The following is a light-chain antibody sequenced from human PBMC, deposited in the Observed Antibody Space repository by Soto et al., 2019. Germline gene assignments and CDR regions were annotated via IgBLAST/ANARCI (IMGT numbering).Light chain of an antibody. CDR3: SSYASSSTLV. CDR1: SSDVGYYKY. V-gene: IGLV2-14*03. Sequence: QPASVSGSPGQSITISCTGTSSDVGYYKYVSWYQHHPGKAPKLMIYDVSNRPSGVSNRFSGSKSGNTASLTISGLQAEDEADYYCSSYASSSTLVFGGGTKLTVL. J-gene: IGLJ2*01. CDR2: DVS.